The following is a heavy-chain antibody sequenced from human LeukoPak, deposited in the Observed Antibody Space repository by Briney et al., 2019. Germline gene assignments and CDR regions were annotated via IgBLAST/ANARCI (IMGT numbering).Heavy chain of an antibody. D-gene: IGHD2-2*01. V-gene: IGHV4-4*07. CDR1: AGSISNYY. J-gene: IGHJ6*04. Sequence: PSETLSLTCTVSAGSISNYYWSWIRQPAGKGLEWIGRIHTSGSTNYNPSLESRVTMSVDTSKNQFSLKLTSVTAADTAVYYCAREYCSSSSCFHYSYYYFMDVWGKGTKVTVSS. CDR3: AREYCSSSSCFHYSYYYFMDV. CDR2: IHTSGST.